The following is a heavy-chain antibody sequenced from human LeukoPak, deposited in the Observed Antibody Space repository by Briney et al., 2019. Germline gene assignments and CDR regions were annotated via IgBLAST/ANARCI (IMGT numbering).Heavy chain of an antibody. CDR1: GCSISSYY. J-gene: IGHJ5*02. Sequence: PSETLSLTCTVSGCSISSYYWSWIRQPAGKGLEWIGRIYTSGSTNYNPSLKSRVTMSVDTSKNQFSLKLSSVTAADTAVYYCAREDYYGDPNWFDPWGQGTLVTVSS. CDR3: AREDYYGDPNWFDP. D-gene: IGHD4-17*01. CDR2: IYTSGST. V-gene: IGHV4-4*07.